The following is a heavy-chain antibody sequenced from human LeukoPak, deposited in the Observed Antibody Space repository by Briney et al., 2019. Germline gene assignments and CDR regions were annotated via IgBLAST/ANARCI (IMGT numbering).Heavy chain of an antibody. V-gene: IGHV3-21*01. D-gene: IGHD3-16*02. CDR1: GFTFSSYS. CDR3: ARVRLGELSPIDY. Sequence: GGSLRLSCAASGFTFSSYSMNWGRQAPGKGLEWVSSISSSSSYIYYADSVKGRFTISRDNAKNSLYLQMNSLRAEDTAVYYCARVRLGELSPIDYWGQGTLVTVSS. J-gene: IGHJ4*02. CDR2: ISSSSSYI.